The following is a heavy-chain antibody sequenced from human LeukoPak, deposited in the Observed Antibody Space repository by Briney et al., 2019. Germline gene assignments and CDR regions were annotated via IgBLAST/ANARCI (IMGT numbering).Heavy chain of an antibody. V-gene: IGHV3-53*01. CDR1: GFTVSSNY. J-gene: IGHJ4*02. Sequence: PGGSLGLSCAASGFTVSSNYMSWVRQAPGKGLEWVSIIFGSGSTYYADSVKGRFTTSRDNSKNTLYLQMNSLRAEDTAVYYCARGDGYNYVGYWGQGTLVTVSS. CDR3: ARGDGYNYVGY. D-gene: IGHD5-24*01. CDR2: IFGSGST.